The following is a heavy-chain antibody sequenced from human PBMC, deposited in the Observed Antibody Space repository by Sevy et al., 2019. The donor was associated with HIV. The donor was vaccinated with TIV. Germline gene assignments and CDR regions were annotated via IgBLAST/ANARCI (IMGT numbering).Heavy chain of an antibody. V-gene: IGHV3-53*01. J-gene: IGHJ4*02. CDR2: IYSGGST. Sequence: GGSLRLSCAASGFTVSSNYMSWVRQAPGKGLEWVSVIYSGGSTYYADSGKGRFTISRDNSKNTLYLQMNSRRAEDTAVYYCARGNNPWGDFDYWGQGTLVTVSS. CDR3: ARGNNPWGDFDY. CDR1: GFTVSSNY. D-gene: IGHD3-16*01.